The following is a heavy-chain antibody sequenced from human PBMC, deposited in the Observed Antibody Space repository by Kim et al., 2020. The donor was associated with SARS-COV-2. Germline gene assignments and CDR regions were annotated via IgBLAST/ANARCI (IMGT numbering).Heavy chain of an antibody. V-gene: IGHV1-2*06. J-gene: IGHJ4*02. Sequence: ASVKVSCKASGYTFTGYYMHWVRQAPGQGLEWMGRINPNSGGTNYAQKFQGRVTMTRDTSISTAYMELSRLRSDDTAVYYCATGYSSGWYLDYWGQGTLVTVSS. CDR3: ATGYSSGWYLDY. CDR1: GYTFTGYY. CDR2: INPNSGGT. D-gene: IGHD6-19*01.